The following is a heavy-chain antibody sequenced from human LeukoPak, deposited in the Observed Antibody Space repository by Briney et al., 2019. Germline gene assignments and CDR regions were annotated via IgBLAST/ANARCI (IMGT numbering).Heavy chain of an antibody. D-gene: IGHD2-2*01. J-gene: IGHJ5*02. CDR3: ARIMGRGYCFSTSCRGDWFDP. Sequence: PSGTLSLTCAVPGGTIGSINWWSWARQPPGKGLHWIGEIYHSGRTNYNRSLKNRLTISLDKYKNQFSLKLTSVTAADTAVYYCARIMGRGYCFSTSCRGDWFDPWGQGTLITVSA. V-gene: IGHV4-4*02. CDR2: IYHSGRT. CDR1: GGTIGSINW.